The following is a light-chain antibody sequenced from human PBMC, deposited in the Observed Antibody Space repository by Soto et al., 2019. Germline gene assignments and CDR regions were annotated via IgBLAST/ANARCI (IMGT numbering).Light chain of an antibody. CDR3: HQYGSSPPYT. CDR1: QSVSSSY. CDR2: GSS. Sequence: EIVLTQSPGTLSLSPGERATLSCRASQSVSSSYLAWYQQKPGQAPRLLIFGSSDRATGIPDRFSGSGSGTDFTLTISRLEPEDFAVYYCHQYGSSPPYTFGQGTNLEI. V-gene: IGKV3-20*01. J-gene: IGKJ2*01.